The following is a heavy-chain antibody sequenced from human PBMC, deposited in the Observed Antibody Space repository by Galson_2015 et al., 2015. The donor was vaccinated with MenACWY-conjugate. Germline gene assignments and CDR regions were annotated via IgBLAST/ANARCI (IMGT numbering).Heavy chain of an antibody. J-gene: IGHJ2*01. CDR2: IYYSGST. Sequence: ETLSLTCPVSGGSISSRSYYWGWIRQPPGKGLEWIGSIYYSGSTYYNPSLKSRVTISVDTSKNQFSLKLSSVTAADTAVYYCARDKIAAAGGYFDLWGRGTLVTVSS. CDR3: ARDKIAAAGGYFDL. V-gene: IGHV4-39*07. CDR1: GGSISSRSYY. D-gene: IGHD6-13*01.